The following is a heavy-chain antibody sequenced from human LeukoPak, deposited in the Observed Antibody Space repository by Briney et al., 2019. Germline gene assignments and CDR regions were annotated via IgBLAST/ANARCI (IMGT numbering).Heavy chain of an antibody. J-gene: IGHJ6*04. V-gene: IGHV1-69*13. CDR2: IIPIFGTA. CDR1: GGTFSSYA. CDR3: ARDLGYCSGGSCYGDYYYGMDV. D-gene: IGHD2-15*01. Sequence: ASVKVSCKASGGTFSSYAISWVRQAPGQGLEWMGGIIPIFGTANYAQKFQGRVTITADESTSTAYMELSSLRSEDTAVYYCARDLGYCSGGSCYGDYYYGMDVWGKGTTVTVSS.